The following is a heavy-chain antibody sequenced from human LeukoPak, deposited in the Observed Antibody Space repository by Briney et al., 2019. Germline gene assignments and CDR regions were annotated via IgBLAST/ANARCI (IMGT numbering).Heavy chain of an antibody. D-gene: IGHD6-13*01. CDR2: ITSSGGST. J-gene: IGHJ4*02. Sequence: GGSLRLSCAASGFIFKNYAMNWVRQAPGKGLEWVSAITSSGGSTYYADSVKGRFTISRDNSKNTLSLQMDSLRAEDTAVYYCARIRAYTRSGPFDYWGQGSLVTVSS. CDR1: GFIFKNYA. V-gene: IGHV3-23*01. CDR3: ARIRAYTRSGPFDY.